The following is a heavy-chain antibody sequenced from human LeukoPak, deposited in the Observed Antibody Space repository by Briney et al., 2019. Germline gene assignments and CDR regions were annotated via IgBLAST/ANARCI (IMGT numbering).Heavy chain of an antibody. CDR1: GGSISSSSYY. V-gene: IGHV4-39*07. D-gene: IGHD3-10*01. Sequence: SETLSLTCTVSGGSISSSSYYWGWIRQPPGKGLEWIGSIYYSGSTYYNPSLKSRVTISVDTSKNQFSLKLSSVTAADTAVYYCARGGSGSYYNARSDWWDIWGQGTMVTVSS. CDR2: IYYSGST. CDR3: ARGGSGSYYNARSDWWDI. J-gene: IGHJ3*02.